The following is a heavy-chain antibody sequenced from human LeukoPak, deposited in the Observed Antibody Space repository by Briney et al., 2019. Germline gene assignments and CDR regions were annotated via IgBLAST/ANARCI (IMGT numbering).Heavy chain of an antibody. CDR2: ISAYNGNT. J-gene: IGHJ5*02. V-gene: IGHV1-18*01. CDR1: GYTFTSYD. D-gene: IGHD1-26*01. CDR3: ARDYSGSYYRNWFDP. Sequence: ASVKVSCKASGYTFTSYDINWVRQATGQGLEWMGWISAYNGNTNYAQKLQGRVTMTTDASTSTAYMELRSLRSDDTAVYYCARDYSGSYYRNWFDPWGQGTLVTVSS.